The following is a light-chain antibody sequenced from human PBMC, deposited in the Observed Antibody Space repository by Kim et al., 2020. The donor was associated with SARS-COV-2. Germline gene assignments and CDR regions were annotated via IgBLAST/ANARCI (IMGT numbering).Light chain of an antibody. CDR1: SSDVGGYNY. CDR3: SSYTISSTLRV. Sequence: QSITISCTGTSSDVGGYNYVSWYQQHPGKAPKLMIYDVSNRPSGVSNRFSGSKSGNTASLTISGLQAEDEADYYCSSYTISSTLRVFGGGTQLTVL. V-gene: IGLV2-14*03. CDR2: DVS. J-gene: IGLJ3*02.